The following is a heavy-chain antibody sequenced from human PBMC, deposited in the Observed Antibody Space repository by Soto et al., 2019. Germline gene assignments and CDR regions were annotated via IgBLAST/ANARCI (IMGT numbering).Heavy chain of an antibody. D-gene: IGHD3-22*01. J-gene: IGHJ3*02. V-gene: IGHV5-51*01. CDR3: ATAYVYDFENSNYYRDAFDI. CDR2: MYPDDSDI. Sequence: PGESLKISCKASGYSFSFYWIGGVRQRXGKGLEWMAIMYPDDSDIRYSPSFEAHVTISADKSTSTAFLQWSSLKASDTAMYYCATAYVYDFENSNYYRDAFDIWGQGTLVTV. CDR1: GYSFSFYW.